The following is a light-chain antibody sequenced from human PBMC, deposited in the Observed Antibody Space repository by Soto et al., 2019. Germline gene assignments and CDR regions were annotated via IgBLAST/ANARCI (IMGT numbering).Light chain of an antibody. J-gene: IGKJ3*01. CDR2: DAS. CDR3: QKSDHLPL. Sequence: DIQMTQSPSTLPASVGDRVTITCQASQDIGNSLNWFQHKPGQAPNLVIYDASNLEIGVPSRFSGSGSGTDFTFTISSMRPEDIAKYYCQKSDHLPLFGPGTKVDIK. V-gene: IGKV1-33*01. CDR1: QDIGNS.